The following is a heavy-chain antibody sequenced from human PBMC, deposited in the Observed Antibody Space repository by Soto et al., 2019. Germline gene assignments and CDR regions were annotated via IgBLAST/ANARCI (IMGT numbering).Heavy chain of an antibody. D-gene: IGHD6-13*01. J-gene: IGHJ4*02. CDR3: AREGQPAAGTTPHN. CDR1: GFTFSSYG. Sequence: PGGSLRLSCAASGFTFSSYGMHWVRQAPGKGLEWVAVIWYDGSNKYYADSVKGRFTISRDNSKNTLYVEMNSLSAEDAAVYYCAREGQPAAGTTPHNWGRGTLVTVSS. V-gene: IGHV3-33*01. CDR2: IWYDGSNK.